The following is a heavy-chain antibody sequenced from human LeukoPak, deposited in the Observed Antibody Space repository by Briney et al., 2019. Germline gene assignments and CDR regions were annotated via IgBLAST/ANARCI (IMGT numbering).Heavy chain of an antibody. CDR1: GFTLGDYA. Sequence: PGGSLRLSCTASGFTLGDYAMSWFRQAPGKGLEWVGFIRSKAYGGTTEYAASVKGRFTISRDDSKSIAYLQMNSLKTEDTAVYYCTRDRITMIVGDYWGQGTLVTVSS. D-gene: IGHD3-22*01. CDR3: TRDRITMIVGDY. V-gene: IGHV3-49*03. CDR2: IRSKAYGGTT. J-gene: IGHJ4*02.